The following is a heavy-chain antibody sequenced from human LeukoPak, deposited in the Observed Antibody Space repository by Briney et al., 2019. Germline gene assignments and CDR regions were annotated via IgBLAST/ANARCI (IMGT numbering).Heavy chain of an antibody. V-gene: IGHV4-38-2*02. CDR3: ARDWEVIPTASWKIWYFDL. J-gene: IGHJ2*01. CDR1: GSSVTSCHY. Sequence: PTETLSLTCAVSGSSVTSCHYWVWIRQPPGKGLEWVGSIHHSGNTYYNPSLNSRVTISLDTSKNQFSLRLTSVTAADTAVYYCARDWEVIPTASWKIWYFDLWGRGTHLIVSS. CDR2: IHHSGNT. D-gene: IGHD2/OR15-2a*01.